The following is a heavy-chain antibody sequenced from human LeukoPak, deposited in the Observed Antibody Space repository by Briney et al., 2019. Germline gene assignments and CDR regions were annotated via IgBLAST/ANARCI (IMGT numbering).Heavy chain of an antibody. CDR3: ARGAGGSSSWSTIRYVDC. Sequence: GGSLRLSCAASGFTFNNYAMHWVRQAPGKGLEWMTGISYDGSKKYSADSVTGRFTISRDNSENTLYLQMNSLRVEDTAVYYCARGAGGSSSWSTIRYVDCWGQGTLVTVSS. CDR2: ISYDGSKK. CDR1: GFTFNNYA. J-gene: IGHJ4*02. V-gene: IGHV3-30-3*01. D-gene: IGHD6-13*01.